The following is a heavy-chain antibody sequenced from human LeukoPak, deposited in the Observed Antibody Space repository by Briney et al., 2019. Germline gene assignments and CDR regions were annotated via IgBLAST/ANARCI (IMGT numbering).Heavy chain of an antibody. J-gene: IGHJ3*01. Sequence: ASVKVSCKASGYTFTSYGISWVRQAPGQGLEWMGWMNPNSGNTGYAQKFQGRVTITRNTSISTAYMELSSLRSEDTAVYYCAIWGLWFGGWGQGTMVTVSS. V-gene: IGHV1-8*03. D-gene: IGHD3-10*01. CDR2: MNPNSGNT. CDR3: AIWGLWFGG. CDR1: GYTFTSYG.